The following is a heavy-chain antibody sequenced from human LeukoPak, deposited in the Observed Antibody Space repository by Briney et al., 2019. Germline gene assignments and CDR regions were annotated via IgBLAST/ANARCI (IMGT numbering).Heavy chain of an antibody. V-gene: IGHV4-34*01. CDR2: INHSGST. J-gene: IGHJ4*02. CDR1: GGSFSGYY. D-gene: IGHD3-16*02. Sequence: SETLSLTCAVYGGSFSGYYWRWIRQPPGKGLEWIGEINHSGSTNYNPSLKSRVTISVDTSKNQFSLKLSSVTAADTAVYYCARLGPYDYVWGSYLRSRAAFDYWGQGTLVSVSS. CDR3: ARLGPYDYVWGSYLRSRAAFDY.